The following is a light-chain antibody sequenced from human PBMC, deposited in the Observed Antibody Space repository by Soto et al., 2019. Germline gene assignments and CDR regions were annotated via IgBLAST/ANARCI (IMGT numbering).Light chain of an antibody. CDR2: AAS. V-gene: IGKV1-39*01. CDR1: QGISTY. Sequence: DIQMTQSPSSLSASVGDRVTITCRASQGISTYLNWYQQKPGKAPKLLIYAASSLQSGVPSRFSGSGSETDFTLTISRLQPEDFATYSCQQSYSTTWTFGQGTKVDI. CDR3: QQSYSTTWT. J-gene: IGKJ1*01.